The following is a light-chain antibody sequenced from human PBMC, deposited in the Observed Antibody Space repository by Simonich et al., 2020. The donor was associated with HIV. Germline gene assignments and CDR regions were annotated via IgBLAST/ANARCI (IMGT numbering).Light chain of an antibody. CDR3: QQYYSTPPT. V-gene: IGKV4-1*01. CDR1: TSVLYNTNNKNY. Sequence: DIVMTQSQDSLAVSLGERATINCKSSTSVLYNTNNKNYLAWYQQKPGHPPKLLIYWASTRESGVPDRFSGSGSGTDFTLTISSLQAEDVAVYYCQQYYSTPPTFGQGTKVEIK. J-gene: IGKJ1*01. CDR2: WAS.